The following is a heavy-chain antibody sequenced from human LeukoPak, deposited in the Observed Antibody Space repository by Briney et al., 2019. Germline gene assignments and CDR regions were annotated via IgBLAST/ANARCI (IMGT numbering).Heavy chain of an antibody. CDR3: ARRVWFGTEDY. D-gene: IGHD3-10*01. Sequence: PSETLSLTCTVSGGSISSSSYYWGWIRQPPGKGLEWIGSIYYSGSTYYNPSLKSRVTISVDTSKNQFSLKLSSVTAADTAVYYCARRVWFGTEDYWGQGTLVTVSS. CDR1: GGSISSSSYY. V-gene: IGHV4-39*01. CDR2: IYYSGST. J-gene: IGHJ4*02.